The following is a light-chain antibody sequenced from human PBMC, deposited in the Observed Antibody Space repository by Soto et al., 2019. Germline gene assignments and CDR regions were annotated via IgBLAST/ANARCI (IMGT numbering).Light chain of an antibody. CDR3: QQYGSSPIT. J-gene: IGKJ5*01. CDR1: RSVSSN. CDR2: ATS. V-gene: IGKV3-15*01. Sequence: IVMTQSPATLSVSPGERATLSCRASRSVSSNLAWYQQKPGQTPRLLIYATSTRATGIPARFSGSGSGTEFTLTISRLEPEDFAVYYCQQYGSSPITFGQGTRLEIK.